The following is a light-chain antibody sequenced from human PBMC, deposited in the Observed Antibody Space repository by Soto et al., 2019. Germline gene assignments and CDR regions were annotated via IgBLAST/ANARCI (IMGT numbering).Light chain of an antibody. V-gene: IGLV2-14*01. Sequence: QSVLTQPASVSGSPGQSITISCTGTRSDVGGYNSVCWHQQHPGKAPKLIIYEVSNRPSGISDRFSASKSGNTASLTISGLQADDEADYYCSSFTTNNTWVFGGGTKLTVL. CDR1: RSDVGGYNS. CDR2: EVS. CDR3: SSFTTNNTWV. J-gene: IGLJ3*02.